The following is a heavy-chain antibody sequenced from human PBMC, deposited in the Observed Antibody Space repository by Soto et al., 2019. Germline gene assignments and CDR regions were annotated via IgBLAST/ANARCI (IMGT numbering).Heavy chain of an antibody. CDR1: GYTFTGYY. CDR3: AKGGSYYPEGVPAAVEIGYFRGGSCYAGAFDT. D-gene: IGHD2-15*01. Sequence: QVQLVQSGAEVKKPGASVKVSCKASGYTFTGYYMHWVRQAPGQGLEWMGWINPNSGGTHYAQKFQGWVTITRDTPMSTAYMELSRMRAADTGVYDCAKGGSYYPEGVPAAVEIGYFRGGSCYAGAFDTWGQGTMVTVSS. J-gene: IGHJ3*02. CDR2: INPNSGGT. V-gene: IGHV1-2*04.